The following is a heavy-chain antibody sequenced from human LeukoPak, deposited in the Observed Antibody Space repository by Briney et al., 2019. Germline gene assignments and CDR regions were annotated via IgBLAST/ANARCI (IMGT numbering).Heavy chain of an antibody. D-gene: IGHD4-17*01. CDR3: AGYGDDDTPGLN. CDR1: GFTFSSYW. Sequence: PGGSLRLSCAASGFTFSSYWMTWVRQAPGKGLEWVANIKEDGSDKYYVESVRGRYTISRDNAKNSLYLQMNSLRAEDTALFYCAGYGDDDTPGLNWGQGTLVTVSS. J-gene: IGHJ4*02. CDR2: IKEDGSDK. V-gene: IGHV3-7*04.